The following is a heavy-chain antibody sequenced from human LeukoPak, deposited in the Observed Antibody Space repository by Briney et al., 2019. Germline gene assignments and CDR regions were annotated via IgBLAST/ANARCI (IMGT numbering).Heavy chain of an antibody. CDR3: ARDLSGTNDQFDP. J-gene: IGHJ5*02. D-gene: IGHD3-10*01. CDR1: GFTFSSYG. V-gene: IGHV3-30*03. Sequence: GRSLRLSCAASGFTFSSYGMHWVRQAPGKGLEWVAVISYDGSNKYYADSVKGRFTISRDNSKNTLYLQMNSLRAEDTAVYYCARDLSGTNDQFDPWGQGTLVTVSS. CDR2: ISYDGSNK.